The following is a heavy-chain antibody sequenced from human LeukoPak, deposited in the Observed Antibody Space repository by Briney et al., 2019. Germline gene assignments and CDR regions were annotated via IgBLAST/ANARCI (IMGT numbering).Heavy chain of an antibody. Sequence: GGPLRLSCAAPGFTFRIHSMSWVRQAPGKGLEGVASISPDGSEEYYMDSAKGRFTISRDNAKNSLYLQMNSLRTEDTAVYYCVRLVGTVTTYDYWGQGTLVTVSS. D-gene: IGHD1-7*01. CDR1: GFTFRIHS. CDR2: ISPDGSEE. CDR3: VRLVGTVTTYDY. V-gene: IGHV3-7*01. J-gene: IGHJ4*02.